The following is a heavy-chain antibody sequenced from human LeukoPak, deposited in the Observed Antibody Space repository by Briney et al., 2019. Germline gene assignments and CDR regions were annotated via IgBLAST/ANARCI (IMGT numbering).Heavy chain of an antibody. J-gene: IGHJ3*02. CDR2: TSNSGTT. Sequence: SETLSLTCAVSGDSVTSGGYFWTWIRQHPGKGLEWIGSTSNSGTTSYNPSLKSRVSISLDTSNNHFSLRLGSVTAADTAVYFCARDVVVTSSPDAFDIWGQGTMVTVSS. D-gene: IGHD2-21*02. CDR1: GDSVTSGGYF. V-gene: IGHV4-31*11. CDR3: ARDVVVTSSPDAFDI.